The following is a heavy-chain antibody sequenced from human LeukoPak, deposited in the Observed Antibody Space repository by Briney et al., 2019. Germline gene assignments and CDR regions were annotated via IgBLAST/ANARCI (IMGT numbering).Heavy chain of an antibody. CDR2: IKHSGST. J-gene: IGHJ3*02. D-gene: IGHD3-22*01. V-gene: IGHV4-34*01. CDR1: GGSFSGYY. Sequence: SETLSLTCAVNGGSFSGYYWSWIRQPPGKGLEWIGEIKHSGSTNYNPTLKSRVTISVDTSKNQFSLKLSSVTAADTAVYYCARGSYDSSGYFGPFDIWGQGTMVTVSS. CDR3: ARGSYDSSGYFGPFDI.